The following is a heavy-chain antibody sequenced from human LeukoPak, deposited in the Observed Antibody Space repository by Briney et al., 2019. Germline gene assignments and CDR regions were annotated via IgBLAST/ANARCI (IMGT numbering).Heavy chain of an antibody. Sequence: GWSLRLSCAASGFRFSTYGFHWVRQAPGKGLEWVADIWHDGSQRYYADSVMGRFIISRDDSRNTLSLQMNSLRVEDTAVYYCARDLSYGSAADWGQGTLVTVSS. D-gene: IGHD2-15*01. J-gene: IGHJ4*02. V-gene: IGHV3-33*01. CDR2: IWHDGSQR. CDR3: ARDLSYGSAAD. CDR1: GFRFSTYG.